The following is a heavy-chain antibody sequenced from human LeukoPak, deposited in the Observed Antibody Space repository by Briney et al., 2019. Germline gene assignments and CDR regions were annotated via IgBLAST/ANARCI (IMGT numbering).Heavy chain of an antibody. D-gene: IGHD6-13*01. Sequence: GGSLRLSCAASGFTFSSYWMSWVRQAPGKGLEWVAVISYDGRNNYYADSVKGRFTISRDNSKNTVYVQMNSLRAEDTAVYYCAKEGYSRGYYSYYYMDVWGKGTTVTVSS. J-gene: IGHJ6*03. CDR3: AKEGYSRGYYSYYYMDV. CDR1: GFTFSSYW. V-gene: IGHV3-30*18. CDR2: ISYDGRNN.